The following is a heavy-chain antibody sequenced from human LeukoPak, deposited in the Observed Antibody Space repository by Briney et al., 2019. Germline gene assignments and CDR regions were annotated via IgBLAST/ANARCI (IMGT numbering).Heavy chain of an antibody. V-gene: IGHV3-23*01. CDR3: AKDRNSYLRLILDY. CDR1: GFIFRNYG. J-gene: IGHJ4*02. D-gene: IGHD3-3*01. Sequence: GGSLRLSCAASGFIFRNYGMNWVRQAPGKGLEWVSGISGHGDITYYADSVKGRFTISRDNSKNTLYLQMNSLRAEDTAVYYCAKDRNSYLRLILDYWGQGTLVTVSS. CDR2: ISGHGDIT.